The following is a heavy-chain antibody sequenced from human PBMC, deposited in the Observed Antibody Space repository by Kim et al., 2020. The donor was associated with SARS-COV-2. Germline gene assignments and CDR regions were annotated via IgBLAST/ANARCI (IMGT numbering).Heavy chain of an antibody. Sequence: ASVKVSCKASGYTFTDYYMDWVRQAPGQGLEWMGRINPNNGDTNYAQKFRGRVTMTRDTSMNTTYMELKRLRSDDTAVYYCAREVNGRGLDYWGQGALVTVSS. V-gene: IGHV1-2*06. CDR3: AREVNGRGLDY. CDR2: INPNNGDT. D-gene: IGHD3-10*01. J-gene: IGHJ4*02. CDR1: GYTFTDYY.